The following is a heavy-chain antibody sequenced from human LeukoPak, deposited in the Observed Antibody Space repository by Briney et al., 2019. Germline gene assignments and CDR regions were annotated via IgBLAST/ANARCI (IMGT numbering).Heavy chain of an antibody. Sequence: SETLSLTCAVSGDSISSGGYSWSWLRQTPGKGLEWIAYIHDSGSTYNNPSLKSRLSRSIDTSKNQFSLKLNSVTAADTAVYYCARSDGYGLVGIWGQGTMVTVSS. CDR2: IHDSGST. V-gene: IGHV4-30-4*07. CDR1: GDSISSGGYS. D-gene: IGHD3-10*01. J-gene: IGHJ3*02. CDR3: ARSDGYGLVGI.